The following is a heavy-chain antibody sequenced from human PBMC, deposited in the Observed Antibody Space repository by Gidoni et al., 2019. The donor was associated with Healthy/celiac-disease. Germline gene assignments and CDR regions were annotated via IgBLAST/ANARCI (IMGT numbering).Heavy chain of an antibody. V-gene: IGHV3-21*01. J-gene: IGHJ4*02. CDR2: ISSSSSYI. CDR1: GFTFSSYS. CDR3: ARDRTIYSSRTFDY. D-gene: IGHD6-13*01. Sequence: EVQLVESGGGLVKPGGSLRLSCAASGFTFSSYSMNWVRQAPGKGLEWVSSISSSSSYIYYADSVKGRFTISRDNAKNSLYLQMNSLRAEDTAVYYCARDRTIYSSRTFDYWGQGTLVTVSS.